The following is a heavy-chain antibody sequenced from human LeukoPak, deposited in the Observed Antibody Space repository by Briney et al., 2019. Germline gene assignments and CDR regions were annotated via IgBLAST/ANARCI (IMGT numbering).Heavy chain of an antibody. D-gene: IGHD5-12*01. V-gene: IGHV3-21*01. Sequence: PGASLRLSCEASGFSFSTYNMNWVRNAQGQRLDGISSFTSLRSYVFYANSVRGRFTISRDNAKNSLYLQIDSLRAEDTAVYYCARDPYSGYYGTYYYYYMDVWGKGTAVTISS. J-gene: IGHJ6*03. CDR2: FTSLRSYV. CDR3: ARDPYSGYYGTYYYYYMDV. CDR1: GFSFSTYN.